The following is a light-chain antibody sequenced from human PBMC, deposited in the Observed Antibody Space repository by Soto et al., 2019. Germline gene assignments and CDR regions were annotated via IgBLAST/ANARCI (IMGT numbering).Light chain of an antibody. CDR3: SSFAGNNNL. V-gene: IGLV2-8*01. Sequence: QSALTQPPSASGSPGQSVTISCTGTSSDVGRYDLVSWYQQHPGKAPKLILYEVAKRPSGVPARFSGSKSGNTASLTVSGLQADDESDYYCSSFAGNNNLFGGGTTVTVL. CDR2: EVA. J-gene: IGLJ2*01. CDR1: SSDVGRYDL.